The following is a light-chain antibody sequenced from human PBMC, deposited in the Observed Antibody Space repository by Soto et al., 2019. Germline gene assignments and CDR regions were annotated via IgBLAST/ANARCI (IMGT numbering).Light chain of an antibody. J-gene: IGKJ2*01. CDR2: GAS. Sequence: DIQMTQSPSTLSASVGDRVTITCRASHSISYWLAWYQQRPRKAPKLLIFGASSLETGVPSRFSGSGSGTEFTLTITSLQHDDFATYYCHQYATSPPTVGQGTKLAIK. V-gene: IGKV1-5*01. CDR1: HSISYW. CDR3: HQYATSPPT.